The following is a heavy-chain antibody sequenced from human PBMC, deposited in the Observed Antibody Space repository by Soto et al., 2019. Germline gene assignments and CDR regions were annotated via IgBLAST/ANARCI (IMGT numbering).Heavy chain of an antibody. J-gene: IGHJ4*02. D-gene: IGHD6-19*01. CDR1: GFTFGGYA. CDR3: TRHMSPNIAVAGT. Sequence: GGSMRLCCSASGFTFGGYAMHWVRQAPGKGLEYVSAISSSGDNTYYPDSVKGRFTISRDNSKNTLYLQMSSLRVEDTAVYYCTRHMSPNIAVAGTWGQGTQVTVSS. CDR2: ISSSGDNT. V-gene: IGHV3-64D*08.